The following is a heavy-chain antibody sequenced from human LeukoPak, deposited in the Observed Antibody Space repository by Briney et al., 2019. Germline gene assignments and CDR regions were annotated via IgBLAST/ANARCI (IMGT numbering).Heavy chain of an antibody. D-gene: IGHD3-22*01. CDR2: ISWNSVTI. Sequence: GRSLRLSCAASGFTFDDYAMHWVRQAPGKGLEWVSGISWNSVTIGYADSVKGRFTISRDNAKNSLYLQMNSLRAEDTALYYCAKDMDYYDSSTYSYKFDYWGKGPLVTVPS. J-gene: IGHJ4*02. CDR1: GFTFDDYA. V-gene: IGHV3-9*01. CDR3: AKDMDYYDSSTYSYKFDY.